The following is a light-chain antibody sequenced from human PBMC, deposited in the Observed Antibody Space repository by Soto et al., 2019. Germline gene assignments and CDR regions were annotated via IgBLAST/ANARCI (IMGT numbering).Light chain of an antibody. V-gene: IGLV2-14*01. Sequence: QSVLTQPASVSGSPGQSITISCTGTSSDVGAYNYVSWYQQHPGKAPKLMIYEVSNRPSGVSNRFSGSKSGNTASLTISGLQAEDEADYDCSSYTSSITLVFGTGTKLTVL. J-gene: IGLJ1*01. CDR2: EVS. CDR3: SSYTSSITLV. CDR1: SSDVGAYNY.